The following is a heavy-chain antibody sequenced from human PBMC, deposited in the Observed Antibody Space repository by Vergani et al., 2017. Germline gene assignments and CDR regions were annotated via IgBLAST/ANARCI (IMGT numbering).Heavy chain of an antibody. CDR2: IYVSGIT. J-gene: IGHJ3*01. CDR3: AIHNKQLRPRACDL. CDR1: GASINNDFYY. V-gene: IGHV4-61*02. Sequence: QVQLQESGPGLVKPSQTLSLTCTVSGASINNDFYYWHWIRQPAGKGLEWIGRIYVSGITDYNSSLQSRVSMSVDTSNNQFSLTLTSVTPADTAVYYCAIHNKQLRPRACDLWGQGTMVTVS. D-gene: IGHD4-23*01.